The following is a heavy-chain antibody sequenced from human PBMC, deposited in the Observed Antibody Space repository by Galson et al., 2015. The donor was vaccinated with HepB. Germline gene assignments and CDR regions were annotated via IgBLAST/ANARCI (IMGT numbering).Heavy chain of an antibody. CDR1: GFTFSNSW. J-gene: IGHJ6*03. Sequence: SLRLSCAASGFTFSNSWMFWVRQAPGKGLEWVSRINGDGDSASYADSVKGRFTFSRDNTKNTLHLQMNSLRVEDTAVYYCVRAVGYYDFWSGHPKYYYFYYMDVWGKGTTVSVSS. V-gene: IGHV3-74*01. CDR3: VRAVGYYDFWSGHPKYYYFYYMDV. CDR2: INGDGDSA. D-gene: IGHD3-3*01.